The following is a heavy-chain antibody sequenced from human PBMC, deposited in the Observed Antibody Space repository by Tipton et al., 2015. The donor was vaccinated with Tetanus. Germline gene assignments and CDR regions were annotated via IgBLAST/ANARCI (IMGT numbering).Heavy chain of an antibody. CDR2: IDYSGST. CDR1: GGSISSYY. Sequence: TLSLTCTVSGGSISSYYWSWVRQPPGKGLEWIGYIDYSGSTNYNPSLKSRVTISIDTSKKQFSLNLSSVTAADTALYFCARGTDAYKCGNYWGQGTLVTVSS. CDR3: ARGTDAYKCGNY. J-gene: IGHJ4*01. V-gene: IGHV4-59*01. D-gene: IGHD5-24*01.